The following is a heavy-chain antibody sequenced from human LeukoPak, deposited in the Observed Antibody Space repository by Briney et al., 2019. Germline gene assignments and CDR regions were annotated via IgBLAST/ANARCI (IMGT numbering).Heavy chain of an antibody. CDR3: ARRGIYSPAGLDV. D-gene: IGHD2-15*01. Sequence: SETLSLTCIVSGDSISSTNYYRDWIRQPPGKGLEWIGSVSLSGRTYYNPSLRSRLTISADTSQNQFSLKVTSVTPTDTAVYYCARRGIYSPAGLDVWGQGTTVTVSS. CDR2: VSLSGRT. J-gene: IGHJ6*02. CDR1: GDSISSTNYY. V-gene: IGHV4-39*01.